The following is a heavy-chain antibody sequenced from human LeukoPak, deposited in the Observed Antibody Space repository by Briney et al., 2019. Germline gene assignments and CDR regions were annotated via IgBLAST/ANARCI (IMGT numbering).Heavy chain of an antibody. CDR1: GFTFSSYS. J-gene: IGHJ4*02. CDR2: ISSSSSYI. V-gene: IGHV3-21*01. D-gene: IGHD2-21*02. Sequence: GGSLRLSCAASGFTFSSYSMYWVRQAPGKGLEWVSSISSSSSYIYYADSVKGRFTISRDNAKNSLYLQMNSLRAEDTAVYYCARGRYCGGDCYYFDYWGQGTLVTVSS. CDR3: ARGRYCGGDCYYFDY.